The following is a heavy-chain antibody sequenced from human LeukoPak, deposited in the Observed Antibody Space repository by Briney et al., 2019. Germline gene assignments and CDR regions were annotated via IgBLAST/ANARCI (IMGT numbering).Heavy chain of an antibody. CDR1: GFTFSSYW. CDR3: ARGGGLDV. D-gene: IGHD3-16*01. J-gene: IGHJ6*02. V-gene: IGHV3-7*03. Sequence: GGSLRLSCAASGFTFSSYWMNWARQAPGKGLEWVASINHNGNVNYYVDSVKGRFTISRDNAKNSLDLQMSNLRAEDTAVYFCARGGGLDVWGQGATVTVSS. CDR2: INHNGNVN.